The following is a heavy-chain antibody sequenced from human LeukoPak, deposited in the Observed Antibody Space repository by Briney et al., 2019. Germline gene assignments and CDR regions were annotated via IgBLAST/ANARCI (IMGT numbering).Heavy chain of an antibody. Sequence: SVKVSCKASGGTYSSYAISWVRQDPGQGLEWMGGIIPIFGTANYAQKFQGRVTITADESTSTAYMELSSLRSEDTAVYYCARDSGYDYGGGFDYWGQGTLVTVSP. D-gene: IGHD5-12*01. J-gene: IGHJ4*02. CDR3: ARDSGYDYGGGFDY. V-gene: IGHV1-69*13. CDR2: IIPIFGTA. CDR1: GGTYSSYA.